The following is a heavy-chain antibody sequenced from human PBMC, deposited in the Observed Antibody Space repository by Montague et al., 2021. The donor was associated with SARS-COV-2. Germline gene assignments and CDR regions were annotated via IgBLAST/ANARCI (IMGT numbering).Heavy chain of an antibody. Sequence: CAISGDSVSSKSVAWNWIRQSPSRGLEWLGRTYYRSKWDSDYAESVKRRLVITPDTSKNQVSLPLNSVIPEDPAVYFFYSSGIPLTGLDAFGIWGQGTMVTVSS. CDR1: GDSVSSKSVA. CDR3: YSSGIPLTGLDAFGI. D-gene: IGHD3-9*01. CDR2: TYYRSKWDS. V-gene: IGHV6-1*01. J-gene: IGHJ3*02.